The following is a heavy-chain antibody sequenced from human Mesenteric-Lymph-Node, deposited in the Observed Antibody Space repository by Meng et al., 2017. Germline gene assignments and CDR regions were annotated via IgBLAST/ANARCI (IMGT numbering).Heavy chain of an antibody. J-gene: IGHJ4*02. CDR2: IYHSGRT. Sequence: QVQLQESGPGLVKPSGTLSLTCAVSVDSISGTKWWSWVRRPPGKGLEWIGEIYHSGRTNYNPSVKSRVSMSVDKSQNHFSLRLSSVTAADTAVYYCTTLYGDSISWGQGTLVTVSS. V-gene: IGHV4-4*02. CDR3: TTLYGDSIS. CDR1: VDSISGTKW. D-gene: IGHD4-17*01.